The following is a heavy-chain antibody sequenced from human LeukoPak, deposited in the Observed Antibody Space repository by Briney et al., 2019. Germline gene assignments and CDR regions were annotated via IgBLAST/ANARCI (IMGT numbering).Heavy chain of an antibody. CDR3: ARPSMRGDYFDY. CDR1: GYTFTSYD. D-gene: IGHD2-8*01. V-gene: IGHV1-69*06. CDR2: IIPIFGTA. Sequence: SVKVSCKASGYTFTSYDINWVRQATGQGLEWMGGIIPIFGTANYAQKFQGRVTITADKSTSIAYMELSSLRSEDTAVYYCARPSMRGDYFDYWGQGTLVTVSS. J-gene: IGHJ4*02.